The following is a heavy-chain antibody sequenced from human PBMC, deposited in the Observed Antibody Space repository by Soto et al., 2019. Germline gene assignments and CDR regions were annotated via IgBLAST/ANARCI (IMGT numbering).Heavy chain of an antibody. CDR3: ASNEEDAFDI. D-gene: IGHD1-1*01. CDR1: GGSISSSSYY. CDR2: IYYSGST. J-gene: IGHJ3*02. V-gene: IGHV4-39*01. Sequence: SETLSLTCTVSGGSISSSSYYWGWIRQPPGKGLEWIGSIYYSGSTYYNPSLKSRVTISVDTSKNQFSLKLSSVTAADTAVYYCASNEEDAFDIWGQGTMVTVSS.